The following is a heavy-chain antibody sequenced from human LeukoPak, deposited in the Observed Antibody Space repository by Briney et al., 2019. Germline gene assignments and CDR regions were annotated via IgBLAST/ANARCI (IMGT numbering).Heavy chain of an antibody. D-gene: IGHD3-9*01. Sequence: SGGSLRLSCATSGFTFSRHWMSWVRQAPGRGLEWVANINLDGREKYYVDSVKGRFTISRDNAMNSLFLQMNSLRGEDTAVYYCARDDWDPGDHWGQGTLVTVSS. CDR3: ARDDWDPGDH. V-gene: IGHV3-7*01. CDR2: INLDGREK. CDR1: GFTFSRHW. J-gene: IGHJ4*02.